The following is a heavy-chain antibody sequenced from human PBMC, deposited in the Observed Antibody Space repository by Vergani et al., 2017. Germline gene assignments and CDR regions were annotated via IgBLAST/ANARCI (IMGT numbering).Heavy chain of an antibody. Sequence: QVQLVESGGGVVQPGRSLRLSCAASGFTFSSYGMHWVRQAPGKGLEWVAVIWYDGSNKYYADSVKGRFTISRDNSKNTLYLQMNSLRAEDTAVYYCAKDRRGGEGQQPNWFDPWGQGTLVTVSS. V-gene: IGHV3-33*06. CDR1: GFTFSSYG. CDR2: IWYDGSNK. J-gene: IGHJ5*02. D-gene: IGHD6-13*01. CDR3: AKDRRGGEGQQPNWFDP.